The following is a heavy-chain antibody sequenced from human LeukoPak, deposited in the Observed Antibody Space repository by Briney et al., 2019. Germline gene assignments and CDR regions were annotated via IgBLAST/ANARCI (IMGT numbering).Heavy chain of an antibody. J-gene: IGHJ4*02. Sequence: SETLSLTCTVSGGSISSHHWSWIRQPPGKGLEWIGYIYYSGSTNYKPSLKSRVTISVDTSKNQFSLKLTSVTAAGTAVYYCARHLDIAASGTFDYWGQGTLVTVSS. D-gene: IGHD6-13*01. CDR2: IYYSGST. V-gene: IGHV4-59*08. CDR3: ARHLDIAASGTFDY. CDR1: GGSISSHH.